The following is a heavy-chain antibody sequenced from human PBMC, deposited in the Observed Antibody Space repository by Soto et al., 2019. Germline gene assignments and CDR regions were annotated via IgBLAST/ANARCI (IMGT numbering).Heavy chain of an antibody. CDR1: GGSINTFY. CDR2: IFSSGST. Sequence: SETLSLTCTVSGGSINTFYWSWVRQPAGKGLEWIGRIFSSGSTSFNPSLENRVAMSVDTSKNHFSLNLSSVTAADMAVYYCAREGSYSAYNFAHGIQLWSFDFWGQGALVTVSS. D-gene: IGHD5-12*01. J-gene: IGHJ4*02. V-gene: IGHV4-4*07. CDR3: AREGSYSAYNFAHGIQLWSFDF.